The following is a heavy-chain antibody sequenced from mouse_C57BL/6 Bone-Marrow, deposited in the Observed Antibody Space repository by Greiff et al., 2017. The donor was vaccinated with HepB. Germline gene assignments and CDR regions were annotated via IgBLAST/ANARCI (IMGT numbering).Heavy chain of an antibody. CDR1: GFSLTSYG. D-gene: IGHD2-1*01. CDR2: IWSDGST. CDR3: ARNRGKEIYAMDY. V-gene: IGHV2-6*02. J-gene: IGHJ4*01. Sequence: VKLVESGPGLVAPSQSLSITCTVSGFSLTSYGVHWVRQPPGKGLEWLVVIWSDGSTTYNSALKSRLSISKDNSKSQVFLKMNSLQTDDTAMYYCARNRGKEIYAMDYWGQGTSVTVSS.